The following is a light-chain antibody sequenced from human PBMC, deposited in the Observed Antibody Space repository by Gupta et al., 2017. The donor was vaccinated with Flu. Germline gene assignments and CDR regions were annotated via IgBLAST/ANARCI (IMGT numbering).Light chain of an antibody. CDR1: QDISKH. CDR3: QQYEGLPT. V-gene: IGKV1-33*01. CDR2: DAS. J-gene: IGKJ1*01. Sequence: VGDRVTITCQASQDISKHLNGYQQKPGKAPRLLIYDASNLETGVPSRFSGSRSGTDFSFTISSLQAEDMGTYYCQQYEGLPTFGQGTKVEVK.